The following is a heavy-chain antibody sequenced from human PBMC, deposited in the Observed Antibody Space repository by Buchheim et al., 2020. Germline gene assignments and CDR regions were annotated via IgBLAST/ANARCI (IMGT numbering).Heavy chain of an antibody. CDR3: ARVRRDSSGYWGYGMDV. CDR2: IYHSGST. J-gene: IGHJ6*02. V-gene: IGHV4-30-2*01. Sequence: QLQLQESGSGLVKPSQTLSLTCAVSGGSISSGGYSWSWIRQPPGKGLEWMGYIYHSGSTYYNPSLKSRVTISVDRSKNQFSLKLSSVTAADTAVYYCARVRRDSSGYWGYGMDVWGQGTT. CDR1: GGSISSGGYS. D-gene: IGHD3-22*01.